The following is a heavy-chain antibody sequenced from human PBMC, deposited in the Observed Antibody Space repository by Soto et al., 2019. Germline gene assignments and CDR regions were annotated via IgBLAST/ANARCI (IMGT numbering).Heavy chain of an antibody. CDR3: AKIITTSGVSSRGRGALLDS. CDR1: GFTLSVYG. CDR2: ISHEGSSK. Sequence: QVQLVESGGGVVQPGGSLRLSCAASGFTLSVYGMNWVRQAPGKGLEWVAVISHEGSSKHYADSVQGRFIISRDNARNTVSLLRDSLRAEDTAIYYCAKIITTSGVSSRGRGALLDSWGQGTLVTVSS. D-gene: IGHD3-3*01. J-gene: IGHJ4*02. V-gene: IGHV3-30*18.